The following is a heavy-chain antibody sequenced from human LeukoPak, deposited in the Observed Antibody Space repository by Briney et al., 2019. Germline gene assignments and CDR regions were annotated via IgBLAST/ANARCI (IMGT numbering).Heavy chain of an antibody. V-gene: IGHV3-30*18. CDR1: GFTFSIHG. D-gene: IGHD6-13*01. J-gene: IGHJ4*02. CDR3: AKDRVTAAGYYFEY. Sequence: PGGSLRLSCAAPGFTFSIHGMHWVRPAPGKGLGWGSVISFDGSAKYYADTVKGRFTNSRDNSKNTLYLQMTSLRAEDTAVYYCAKDRVTAAGYYFEYWGQGTLVTVSS. CDR2: ISFDGSAK.